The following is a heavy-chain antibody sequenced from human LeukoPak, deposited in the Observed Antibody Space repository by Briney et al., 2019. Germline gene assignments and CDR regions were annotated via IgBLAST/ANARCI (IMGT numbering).Heavy chain of an antibody. V-gene: IGHV3-30*03. CDR1: GFTFSSYG. J-gene: IGHJ6*02. D-gene: IGHD5-24*01. CDR3: ARVYGMATIRDYGMDG. Sequence: GGSLRLSCTASGFTFSSYGIHWVRQAPGKGLEWVAVISYDGTNKYYADSVKGRFTISRDNSNNTLYLQMSSLRAEDTAVYYCARVYGMATIRDYGMDGWGQGTMVTVSS. CDR2: ISYDGTNK.